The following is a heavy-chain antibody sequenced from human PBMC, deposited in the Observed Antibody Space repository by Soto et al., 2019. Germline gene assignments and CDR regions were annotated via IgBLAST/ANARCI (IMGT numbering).Heavy chain of an antibody. CDR3: ARENSVQTWLHHFDH. Sequence: GGSLRLSCEASGFSFSSFAMNWVRQAPGRGLEWVSYISDDVASIYYADSLKGRFTISRDNAKNSLSLQMNNLRAEDTAVYYCARENSVQTWLHHFDHWGLGTLVTVSP. V-gene: IGHV3-48*03. CDR2: ISDDVASI. D-gene: IGHD5-18*01. J-gene: IGHJ4*02. CDR1: GFSFSSFA.